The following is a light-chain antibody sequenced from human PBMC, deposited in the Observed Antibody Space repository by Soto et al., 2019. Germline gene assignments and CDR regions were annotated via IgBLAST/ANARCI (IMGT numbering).Light chain of an antibody. CDR2: EVS. CDR3: AAWYDSLNSWV. V-gene: IGLV2-18*01. Sequence: QSALTQPPSVSGSPGQSVTISCTGTSSDIGSNNRVSWYQQPPGKAPKLIIYEVSNRPSGVPDRFSGSKSGTSASLAISGLQSEDEADYYCAAWYDSLNSWVFGGGTKLTVL. J-gene: IGLJ3*02. CDR1: SSDIGSNNR.